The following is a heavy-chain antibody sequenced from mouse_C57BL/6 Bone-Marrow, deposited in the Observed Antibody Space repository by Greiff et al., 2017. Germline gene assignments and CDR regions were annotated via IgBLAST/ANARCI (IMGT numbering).Heavy chain of an antibody. D-gene: IGHD1-1*01. J-gene: IGHJ1*03. CDR2: ISSGSSTI. CDR3: ARKYYGSSYWYFDV. CDR1: GFTFSDYG. V-gene: IGHV5-17*01. Sequence: EVQLVEPGGGLVKPGGSLKLSCAASGFTFSDYGMHWVRQAPEKGLEWVAYISSGSSTIYYADTVKGRFTISRDNAKNTLCLQMTSLRSEDTAMYYCARKYYGSSYWYFDVWGTGTTVTVSS.